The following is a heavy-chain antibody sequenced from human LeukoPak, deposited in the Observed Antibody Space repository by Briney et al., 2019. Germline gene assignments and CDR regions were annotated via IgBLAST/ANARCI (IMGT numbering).Heavy chain of an antibody. D-gene: IGHD3-22*01. CDR3: ASRGAYYDSSGYYFAY. Sequence: SETLSLTCTVSGGSISSSSYYWGWIRQPPGKGLEWIGSIYYSGSTYYNPSLKSRVTISVDTSKNQFSLKLSSVTAAVTAVYYCASRGAYYDSSGYYFAYWGQGTLVTVSS. CDR2: IYYSGST. J-gene: IGHJ4*02. V-gene: IGHV4-39*01. CDR1: GGSISSSSYY.